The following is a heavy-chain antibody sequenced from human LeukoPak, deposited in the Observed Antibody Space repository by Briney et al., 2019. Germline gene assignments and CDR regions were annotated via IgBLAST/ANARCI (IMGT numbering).Heavy chain of an antibody. V-gene: IGHV3-66*01. CDR1: GFTVSSNY. CDR3: ASRTPSGSYPNYYYYGMDV. D-gene: IGHD1-26*01. J-gene: IGHJ6*02. CDR2: IYSGGST. Sequence: GGSLRLSCAASGFTVSSNYMSWVRQAPGKGLEWVSVIYSGGSTYYADSVKGRFTISRDNSKNTLYLQMNSLRAEDTAVYYCASRTPSGSYPNYYYYGMDVWGQGTTVTVPS.